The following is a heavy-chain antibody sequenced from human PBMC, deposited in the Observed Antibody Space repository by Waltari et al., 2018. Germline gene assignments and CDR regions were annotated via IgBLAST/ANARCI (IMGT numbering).Heavy chain of an antibody. CDR3: ASLGNVDSNDYFDY. CDR1: GLTFSSYW. Sequence: EVQLVESGGDLVQPGGPLRPSCTASGLTFSSYWMHWVGQIPGKGRVGVTRMNSDGGRTYYADSVKGRFTISRDNAKNTLYLQMNSLGVEDTAVYHCASLGNVDSNDYFDYWGQGTLVTVSS. V-gene: IGHV3-74*02. CDR2: MNSDGGRT. J-gene: IGHJ4*02. D-gene: IGHD3-16*01.